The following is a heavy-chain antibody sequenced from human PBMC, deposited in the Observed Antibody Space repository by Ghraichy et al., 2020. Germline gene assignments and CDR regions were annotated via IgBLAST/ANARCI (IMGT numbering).Heavy chain of an antibody. Sequence: GGSLRLSCAASGFTVSRNYMSWVRQAPGKGLEWVSIIYSVGDTYSADSVKGRFTISRDNSKNTIYLQMNSLRAEDTAVYYCARDGYPYDSSNYWAPRYYYGMDVWGQGTTVTVSS. J-gene: IGHJ6*02. CDR1: GFTVSRNY. V-gene: IGHV3-66*01. CDR3: ARDGYPYDSSNYWAPRYYYGMDV. D-gene: IGHD3-22*01. CDR2: IYSVGDT.